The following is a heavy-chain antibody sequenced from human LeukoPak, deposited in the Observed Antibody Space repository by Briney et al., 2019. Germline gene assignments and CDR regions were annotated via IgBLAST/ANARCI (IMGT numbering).Heavy chain of an antibody. CDR2: INHSGST. CDR1: GGSFSGYY. Sequence: PSETLSLTCAVYGGSFSGYYWSWIRQPPGKGLEWIGEINHSGSTNYNPSLKSRVTISVGTSKNQFSLKLSSVTAADTAVYYCARALGGYFDYWGQGTLVTVSS. D-gene: IGHD3-16*02. V-gene: IGHV4-34*01. CDR3: ARALGGYFDY. J-gene: IGHJ4*02.